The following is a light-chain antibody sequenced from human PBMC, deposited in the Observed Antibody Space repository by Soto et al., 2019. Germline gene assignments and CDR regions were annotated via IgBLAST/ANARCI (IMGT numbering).Light chain of an antibody. V-gene: IGLV2-23*01. CDR1: SSDVGRYIL. CDR3: CSYADSRASPYV. CDR2: DGI. Sequence: QSVLTQPASVSGSPGQSITIYCTGPSSDVGRYILVSWYQQHPGKAPKLIIYDGIKRPSGVSNRFSGSQSGNTASLTISGLQAEDEADYYCCSYADSRASPYVFGTGTKLTVL. J-gene: IGLJ1*01.